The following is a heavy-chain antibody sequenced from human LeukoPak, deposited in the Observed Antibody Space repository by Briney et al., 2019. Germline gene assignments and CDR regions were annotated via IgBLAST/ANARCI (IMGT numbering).Heavy chain of an antibody. D-gene: IGHD3-22*01. CDR3: ARSRDSSGYYYLI. J-gene: IGHJ4*02. CDR2: IYPDDSDT. V-gene: IGHV5-51*01. Sequence: GESLKISCEASGYTFTNYWIAWARQMPGKGLEWMGIIYPDDSDTKYGPSFQGQVTISADKSISTAYLQWSSLKAADTAMYYCARSRDSSGYYYLIWGQGTLVTVSS. CDR1: GYTFTNYW.